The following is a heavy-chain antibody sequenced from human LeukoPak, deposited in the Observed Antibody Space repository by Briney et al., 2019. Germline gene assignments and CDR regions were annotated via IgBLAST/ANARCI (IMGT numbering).Heavy chain of an antibody. CDR1: GFTVSSNY. D-gene: IGHD2-2*01. CDR3: AKDGRYCSSTSCYLYYYYYYYMDV. J-gene: IGHJ6*03. CDR2: IYSGGST. Sequence: GGSLRLSCAASGFTVSSNYMSWVRQAPGKGLEWVSVIYSGGSTYYADSVKGRFTISRDNSKNTLYLQMNSLRAEDTAVYYCAKDGRYCSSTSCYLYYYYYYYMDVWGKGTTVTVSS. V-gene: IGHV3-53*05.